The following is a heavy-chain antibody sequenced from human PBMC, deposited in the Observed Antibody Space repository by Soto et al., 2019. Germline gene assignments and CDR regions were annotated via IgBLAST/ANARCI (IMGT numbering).Heavy chain of an antibody. D-gene: IGHD2-15*01. J-gene: IGHJ6*02. Sequence: QVQLQQWGAGLLKPSETLSLTCAVYGGSFSGYYWSWIRQPPGKGLEWIGEINHSGSTNYNPSLKSRVTISVDTSKNQFSLKLSSVTAADTAVYYCARGGFGCSGGSCYPLKYYYGMDVWGQGTTVTVSS. CDR3: ARGGFGCSGGSCYPLKYYYGMDV. CDR1: GGSFSGYY. CDR2: INHSGST. V-gene: IGHV4-34*01.